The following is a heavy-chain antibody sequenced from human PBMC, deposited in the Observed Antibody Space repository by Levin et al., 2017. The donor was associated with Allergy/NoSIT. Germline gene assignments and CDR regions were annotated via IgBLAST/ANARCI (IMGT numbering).Heavy chain of an antibody. CDR1: GFTVGNNY. D-gene: IGHD2-21*01. V-gene: IGHV3-53*01. CDR3: AWRSYSRFASLCY. CDR2: IYSGGST. J-gene: IGHJ4*02. Sequence: GESLKISCAASGFTVGNNYMSWVRQAPGEGLEWVSLIYSGGSTHYADSVKGRFTISRDSSKNTLYLQMNSLGAEDTAMYYCAWRSYSRFASLCYWGQGTRVAVSS.